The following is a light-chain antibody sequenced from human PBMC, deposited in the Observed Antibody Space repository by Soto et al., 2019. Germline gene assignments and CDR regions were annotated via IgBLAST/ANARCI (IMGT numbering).Light chain of an antibody. Sequence: DIQMTQSPSAMSASVGDTVTITCRASQTITTHLNWYQQRPGKSPKLLIYAASRLQSGVPSRFSGSGSGTDFTLTISSLQPEDFATYYCQQNYGTPFTFGPGTKVDIK. CDR2: AAS. CDR1: QTITTH. CDR3: QQNYGTPFT. V-gene: IGKV1-39*01. J-gene: IGKJ3*01.